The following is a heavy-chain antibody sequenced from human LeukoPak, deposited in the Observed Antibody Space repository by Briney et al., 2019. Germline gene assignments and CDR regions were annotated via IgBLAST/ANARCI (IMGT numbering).Heavy chain of an antibody. Sequence: GGSLRLSCAASGFIFRSYAMNWVRQAPGKGLEWVSTISSSGGSTYYADSVKGRFTISRDNSKNTLNLQMNSLRAEDTAIYYCAKFPKSENCFDYWGQGTPITVSS. J-gene: IGHJ4*02. CDR3: AKFPKSENCFDY. D-gene: IGHD3-3*01. CDR2: ISSSGGST. CDR1: GFIFRSYA. V-gene: IGHV3-23*01.